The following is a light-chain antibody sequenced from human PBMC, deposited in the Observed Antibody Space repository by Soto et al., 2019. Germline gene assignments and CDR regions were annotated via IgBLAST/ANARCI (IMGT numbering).Light chain of an antibody. CDR3: QYYGTSPQT. J-gene: IGKJ1*01. CDR2: GAS. CDR1: QSISSK. V-gene: IGKV3-15*01. Sequence: IVMTQSPATLSVSPGERATLSCRASQSISSKLAWYQQKPGQAPRLLIYGASTRATGIPVRFSGSGSGTEFTLTISSLQSEDFAVYYCQYYGTSPQTFGQGTKVDIK.